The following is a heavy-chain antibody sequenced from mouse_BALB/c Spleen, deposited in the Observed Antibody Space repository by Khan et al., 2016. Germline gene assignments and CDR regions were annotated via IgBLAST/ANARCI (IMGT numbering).Heavy chain of an antibody. V-gene: IGHV6-6*02. CDR3: TRDGYFDV. J-gene: IGHJ1*01. CDR2: IRLKSNNYAT. CDR1: GFTFSNYW. Sequence: EVKLEVSGGGLVQPGGSMKLSCVASGFTFSNYWMNWVRQSPEKGLEWVAEIRLKSNNYATHYAESVKGRFTISRDDSKSSVYLQMNNLRAEDTGIYYCTRDGYFDVWGAGTTVTVSS.